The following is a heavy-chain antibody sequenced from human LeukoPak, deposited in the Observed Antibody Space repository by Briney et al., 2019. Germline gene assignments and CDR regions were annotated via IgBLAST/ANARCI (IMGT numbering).Heavy chain of an antibody. J-gene: IGHJ4*02. Sequence: GGSLRLSCAASGFTFSSYAMHWVRQAPGKGLEWVAVISYDGSNKYYADSVKGRFTISRDNSKNTLYLQMNSLGAEDTAVYYCARGGGDYGDYGIGYWGQGTLVTVSS. CDR2: ISYDGSNK. CDR1: GFTFSSYA. CDR3: ARGGGDYGDYGIGY. V-gene: IGHV3-30-3*01. D-gene: IGHD4-17*01.